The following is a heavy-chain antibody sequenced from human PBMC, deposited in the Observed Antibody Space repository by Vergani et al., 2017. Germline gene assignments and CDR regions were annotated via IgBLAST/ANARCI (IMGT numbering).Heavy chain of an antibody. V-gene: IGHV1-69*13. J-gene: IGHJ4*02. D-gene: IGHD2-2*01. CDR2: IIPIFGTA. CDR1: GGTFSSYA. Sequence: QVQLVQSGAEVKKPGSSVKVSCKASGGTFSSYAISWVRQAPGQGLEWMGRIIPIFGTANYAQKFQGRVTITADESTSTAYMELSSLRSEDTAVYYCARDRRYCSSTSCYEVFDYWGQGTLVTVSS. CDR3: ARDRRYCSSTSCYEVFDY.